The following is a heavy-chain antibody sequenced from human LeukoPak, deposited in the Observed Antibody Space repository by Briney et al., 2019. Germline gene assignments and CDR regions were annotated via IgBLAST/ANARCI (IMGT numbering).Heavy chain of an antibody. CDR3: ARRFYGDYGFDY. CDR2: ISSGGSTI. CDR1: GFIFSDYY. V-gene: IGHV3-11*04. D-gene: IGHD4-17*01. J-gene: IGHJ4*02. Sequence: GGSLRLSCAASGFIFSDYYMSWIRQAPAKGLEWVSYISSGGSTIYYADSVKGRFTISRDNAKNSLYLQMNSLRAEDTAVYYCARRFYGDYGFDYWGQGTLVTVSS.